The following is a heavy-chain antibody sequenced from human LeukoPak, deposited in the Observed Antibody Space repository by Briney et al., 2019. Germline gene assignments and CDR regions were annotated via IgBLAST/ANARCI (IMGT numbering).Heavy chain of an antibody. V-gene: IGHV4-39*01. D-gene: IGHD1-26*01. J-gene: IGHJ4*02. CDR1: GGSISSSPHY. Sequence: PSETLSLTCTVSGGSISSSPHYWVWFRQPPGKGLVWIGSISYSGSTYYNPPLKSRVTTSVGTSKNQFSLRLSSVTAADTAVYYCARGGGSYSDYWGEGTLVTVSS. CDR2: ISYSGST. CDR3: ARGGGSYSDY.